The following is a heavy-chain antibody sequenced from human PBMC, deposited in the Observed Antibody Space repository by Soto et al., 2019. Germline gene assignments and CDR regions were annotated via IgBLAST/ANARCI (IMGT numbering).Heavy chain of an antibody. V-gene: IGHV1-18*01. J-gene: IGHJ4*02. Sequence: ASVKVSCKASGYTFTRHGVSWVRQAPGQGLEWMGWISAYNSNTNYAQKLQGRVTMTTDTSTSTAYMELRSLRSDDTAVYYRARHRSGSYYTPLDYWGQGTLVTVSS. CDR1: GYTFTRHG. D-gene: IGHD3-10*01. CDR2: ISAYNSNT. CDR3: ARHRSGSYYTPLDY.